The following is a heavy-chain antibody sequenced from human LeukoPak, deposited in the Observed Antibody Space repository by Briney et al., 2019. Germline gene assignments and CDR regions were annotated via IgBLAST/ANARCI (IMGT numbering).Heavy chain of an antibody. D-gene: IGHD3-16*01. CDR1: GGSISSYY. J-gene: IGHJ4*02. CDR3: ARGPDYDYVWGRYMFDY. Sequence: PSETLSLTCTVSGGSISSYYWSWIRQPPGKGLEWIGYIYYSGSTNYSPSLKSRVTISVDTSKNQFSLKLSSVTAADTAVYYCARGPDYDYVWGRYMFDYWGQGTLVTVSS. CDR2: IYYSGST. V-gene: IGHV4-59*01.